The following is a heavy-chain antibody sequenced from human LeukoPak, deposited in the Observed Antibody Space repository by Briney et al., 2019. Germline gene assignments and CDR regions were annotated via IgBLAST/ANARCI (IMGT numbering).Heavy chain of an antibody. D-gene: IGHD4-17*01. V-gene: IGHV4-59*01. Sequence: PSETLSLTCTVSGGPISSFYWNWIRQPPGKGLEWIGYTYYSGSSSYNPSLKNRATISVDKSRSQFSLKINSVTAADTAVYFCARKGPYGDYFDYWGQGTLVAVSS. CDR3: ARKGPYGDYFDY. J-gene: IGHJ4*02. CDR2: TYYSGSS. CDR1: GGPISSFY.